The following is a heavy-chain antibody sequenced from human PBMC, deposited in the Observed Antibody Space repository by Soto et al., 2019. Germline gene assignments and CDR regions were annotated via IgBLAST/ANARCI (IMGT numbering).Heavy chain of an antibody. CDR2: IIPIFGTA. CDR3: ARGGNLTTDYDFWSGYSSDAFDI. CDR1: GGTFSSYA. V-gene: IGHV1-69*01. D-gene: IGHD3-3*01. Sequence: QVQLVQSGAEVKKPGSSVKVSCKASGGTFSSYAISWVRQAPGQGLEWMGGIIPIFGTANYAQKFQGRVTITADESTSTAYMELSSLRAEDTAVYYFARGGNLTTDYDFWSGYSSDAFDIWGQGTMVTVSS. J-gene: IGHJ3*02.